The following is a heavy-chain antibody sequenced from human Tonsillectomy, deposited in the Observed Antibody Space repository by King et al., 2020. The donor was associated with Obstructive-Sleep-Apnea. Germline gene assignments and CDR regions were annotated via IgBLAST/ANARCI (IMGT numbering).Heavy chain of an antibody. J-gene: IGHJ4*02. CDR3: ARGSRNYDRSGFYPDY. D-gene: IGHD3-22*01. V-gene: IGHV3-30*04. Sequence: VQLVESGGGVVQPGRSLRLSCAASEFTFSSFTIHWVRQAPGKGLEWVAIISYDGSNKYYVDSVKGRFTISRDNSNNTLYLQMNSLRTEDTAVYYCARGSRNYDRSGFYPDYWGQGTLVTVSS. CDR1: EFTFSSFT. CDR2: ISYDGSNK.